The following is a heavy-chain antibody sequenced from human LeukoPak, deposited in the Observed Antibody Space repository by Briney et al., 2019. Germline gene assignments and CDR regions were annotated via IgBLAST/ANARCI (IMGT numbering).Heavy chain of an antibody. D-gene: IGHD6-19*01. CDR2: ISGSGGGT. J-gene: IGHJ4*02. CDR3: ATTTTGYSSGRYPGWPVDY. Sequence: GGSLRLSCAASGFTFSSYAVSWVRQAPGKGLEWVSAISGSGGGTYYADSVKGRFTISRDNSKNTLYLQMSSLSTEDTAVYYCATTTTGYSSGRYPGWPVDYWGQGTLVSVSS. V-gene: IGHV3-23*01. CDR1: GFTFSSYA.